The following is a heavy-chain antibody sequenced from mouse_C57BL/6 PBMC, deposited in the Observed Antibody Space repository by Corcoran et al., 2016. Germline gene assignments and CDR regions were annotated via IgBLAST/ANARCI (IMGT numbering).Heavy chain of an antibody. V-gene: IGHV1-19*01. CDR3: ARCGGVMDY. CDR1: GYTFTDYY. CDR2: INPYNGCT. J-gene: IGHJ4*01. Sequence: EVQLQQSGPVLVKPGASVKMSCKASGYTFTDYYMNWVKQSHGKSLEWIGVINPYNGCTSYNQKFKGKATLTVDKSSSTAYMELNSLTSEDSAVYYCARCGGVMDYWGQGTSVTVSS.